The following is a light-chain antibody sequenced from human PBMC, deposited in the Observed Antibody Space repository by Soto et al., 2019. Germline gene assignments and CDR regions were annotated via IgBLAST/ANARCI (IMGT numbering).Light chain of an antibody. J-gene: IGKJ1*01. Sequence: IVLTHCPGTLSLSPGERATLSCRASQSVSSSYLAWYQQQPGQAPRLLIYGASSRATGIPDRFSGSGSGTEFTLTISSLQPDDFATYYCQQYNSYSFGQGTKVDI. CDR3: QQYNSYS. V-gene: IGKV3-20*01. CDR2: GAS. CDR1: QSVSSSY.